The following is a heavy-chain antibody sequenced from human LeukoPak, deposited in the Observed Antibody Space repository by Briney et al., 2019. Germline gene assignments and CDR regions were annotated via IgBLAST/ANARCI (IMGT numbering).Heavy chain of an antibody. Sequence: SETLSLTCTVSGGSISSYYWSWIRQPPGKGLEWVGYIYYSGSTNYNPSLKSRVTISVDTSKNQFSLKLSSVTAADTAVYYCARGLGEAVAGLQYYYGMDVWGQGTTVTVSS. D-gene: IGHD6-19*01. CDR1: GGSISSYY. CDR2: IYYSGST. J-gene: IGHJ6*02. CDR3: ARGLGEAVAGLQYYYGMDV. V-gene: IGHV4-59*01.